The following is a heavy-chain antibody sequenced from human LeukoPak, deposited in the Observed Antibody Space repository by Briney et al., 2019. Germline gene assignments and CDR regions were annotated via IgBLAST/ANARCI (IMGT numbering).Heavy chain of an antibody. CDR3: AKDQTVVPAARSLFDY. CDR2: ISGSGGST. Sequence: GGSLRLSCAASGFTFSSYAMSWVRQAPGKGLEWVSAISGSGGSTYYADSVKGRFTISRDNSKNTLYLQMNSLRAEDTAVYYCAKDQTVVPAARSLFDYWGQGTLVTVSS. D-gene: IGHD2-2*01. J-gene: IGHJ4*02. V-gene: IGHV3-23*01. CDR1: GFTFSSYA.